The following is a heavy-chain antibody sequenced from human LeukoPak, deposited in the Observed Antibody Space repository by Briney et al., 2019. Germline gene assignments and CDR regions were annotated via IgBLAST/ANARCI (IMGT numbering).Heavy chain of an antibody. V-gene: IGHV3-7*01. Sequence: PGGPLRLSCAASELSFRSYWMSWVRQAPGKGLEWVANIKQDGSEKYYVDSVKGRFTISRDNAKNSLYLQMDSLRVEDTAVYYCARGYSSDYWGQGTLVTVSS. D-gene: IGHD5-18*01. CDR2: IKQDGSEK. CDR1: ELSFRSYW. CDR3: ARGYSSDY. J-gene: IGHJ4*02.